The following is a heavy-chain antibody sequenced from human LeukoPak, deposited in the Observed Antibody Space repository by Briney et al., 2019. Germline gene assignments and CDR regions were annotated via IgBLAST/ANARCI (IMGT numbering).Heavy chain of an antibody. V-gene: IGHV4-59*01. CDR3: ARVANRGYYDSSGYYGWFDP. CDR2: IYYSGST. CDR1: GGSISSYY. D-gene: IGHD3-22*01. Sequence: MASETLSLTCTVSGGSISSYYWSWIRQPPGKGLEWIGYIYYSGSTNYNPSLKSRVTISVDTSKNQFSLKLSSVTAADTAVYYCARVANRGYYDSSGYYGWFDPWGQGTLVTVSS. J-gene: IGHJ5*02.